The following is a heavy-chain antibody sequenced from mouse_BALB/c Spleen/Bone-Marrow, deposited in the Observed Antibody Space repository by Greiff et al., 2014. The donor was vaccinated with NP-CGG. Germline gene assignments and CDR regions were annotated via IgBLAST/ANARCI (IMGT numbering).Heavy chain of an antibody. CDR2: INPDSSTI. CDR3: ARPEREGAWFAY. J-gene: IGHJ3*01. V-gene: IGHV4-1*02. Sequence: EVMLVESGGGLVQPGGSLKLSCAASGFDFSRYWMSWVRQAPGKGLEWIGEINPDSSTINYTPSIKDKFITSRDNAKNTLYLQKSRVRSEDTAVYYRARPEREGAWFAYWGQGTLVTVSA. CDR1: GFDFSRYW.